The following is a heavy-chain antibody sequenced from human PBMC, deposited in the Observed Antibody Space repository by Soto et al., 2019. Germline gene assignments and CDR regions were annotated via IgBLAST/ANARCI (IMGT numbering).Heavy chain of an antibody. Sequence: PGGSLRLSCAVSGFTFTRYWMSWVRQAPGKGLEWVASIQQDGSEKKYVDSVNGRFTISRDNAKNSLSLQVNSMRVEDTALYYCVRDGDNIKPLFDYWGQGTVVTVSS. CDR1: GFTFTRYW. J-gene: IGHJ4*02. CDR3: VRDGDNIKPLFDY. CDR2: IQQDGSEK. D-gene: IGHD7-27*01. V-gene: IGHV3-7*01.